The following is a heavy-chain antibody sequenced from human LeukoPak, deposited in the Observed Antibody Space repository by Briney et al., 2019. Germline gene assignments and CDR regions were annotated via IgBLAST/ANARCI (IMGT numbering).Heavy chain of an antibody. J-gene: IGHJ4*03. V-gene: IGHV3-21*01. CDR1: GLTFNNYN. Sequence: GGSLRLSCVASGLTFNNYNMNWVRQAPGKGLEWVSLISSDGSYIYYADSVRGRFTISRDNAKNSLYLQMNSLRAEDTAVYFCASPHYCSGSSCCFGYWGQGTLVAVSS. CDR3: ASPHYCSGSSCCFGY. D-gene: IGHD2-15*01. CDR2: ISSDGSYI.